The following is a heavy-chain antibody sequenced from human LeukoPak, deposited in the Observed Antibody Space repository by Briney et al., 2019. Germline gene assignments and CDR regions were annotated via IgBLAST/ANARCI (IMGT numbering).Heavy chain of an antibody. Sequence: GASLKISCKGSGSRFTSYWIGGVRKMHGKGLERRGIIYNGDSDTRYSTSCEGEVTISADKSSRTSYLQWSSLKASDTAMYYCARREEGFDPWGQGTLVTVSS. J-gene: IGHJ5*02. CDR3: ARREEGFDP. D-gene: IGHD1-26*01. CDR1: GSRFTSYW. V-gene: IGHV5-51*01. CDR2: IYNGDSDT.